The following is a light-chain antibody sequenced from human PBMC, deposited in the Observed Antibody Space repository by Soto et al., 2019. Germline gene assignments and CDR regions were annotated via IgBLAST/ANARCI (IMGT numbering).Light chain of an antibody. Sequence: ETVMTQSPATLSVSPGEGATLSCRASQSVSTNLAWYQCKPGQAPRLLIYSASIRATGIPARFSGSGSGTEFTLTISSLQSEDSAVYFCQQYNNWPPITFGQGTRLENK. CDR2: SAS. J-gene: IGKJ5*01. V-gene: IGKV3-15*01. CDR1: QSVSTN. CDR3: QQYNNWPPIT.